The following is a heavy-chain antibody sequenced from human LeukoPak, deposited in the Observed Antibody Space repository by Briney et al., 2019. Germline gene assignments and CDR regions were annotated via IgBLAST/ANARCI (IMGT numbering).Heavy chain of an antibody. V-gene: IGHV3-15*01. CDR1: GFTFSSYA. CDR2: IKSKTDGGTT. Sequence: GGSLRLSCAASGFTFSSYAMSWVRQAPGKGLEWVGRIKSKTDGGTTDYAAPVKGRFTISRDDSKNTLYLQMNSLKTEDTAVYYCTTGRYLALCCFDYWGQGTLVTVSS. CDR3: TTGRYLALCCFDY. D-gene: IGHD3-16*01. J-gene: IGHJ4*02.